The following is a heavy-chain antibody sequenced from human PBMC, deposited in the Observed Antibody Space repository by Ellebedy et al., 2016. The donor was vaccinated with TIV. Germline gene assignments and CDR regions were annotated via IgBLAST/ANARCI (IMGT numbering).Heavy chain of an antibody. CDR1: GGSFTTSSHS. CDR2: IFYTRIT. D-gene: IGHD2-15*01. J-gene: IGHJ4*02. CDR3: ARQQRSGGWPSYFDH. Sequence: MPSETLSLTCTVSGGSFTTSSHSWGWIRQSPGMGLEWLGSIFYTRITYYNPSLRSRITISVDTSKNQFSLKVTSVTAADTAVYYCARQQRSGGWPSYFDHWGRGTLVTVSS. V-gene: IGHV4-39*01.